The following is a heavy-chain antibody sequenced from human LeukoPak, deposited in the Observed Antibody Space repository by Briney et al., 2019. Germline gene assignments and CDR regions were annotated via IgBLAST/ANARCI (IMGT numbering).Heavy chain of an antibody. CDR1: GGSISSYY. V-gene: IGHV4-4*07. Sequence: SETLSLTCTVSGGSISSYYWSWIRQPAGKGLEWIGRIYTSGSTNYNPPLKSRVTMSVDTSKNQFSLKLSSVTAADTAVYYCARFGIVVVPAATSYYYYYYMDVWGKGTTVTVSS. J-gene: IGHJ6*03. D-gene: IGHD2-2*01. CDR3: ARFGIVVVPAATSYYYYYYMDV. CDR2: IYTSGST.